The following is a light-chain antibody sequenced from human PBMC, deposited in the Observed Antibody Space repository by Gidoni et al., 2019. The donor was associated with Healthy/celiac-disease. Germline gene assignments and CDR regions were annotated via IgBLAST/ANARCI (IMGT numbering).Light chain of an antibody. CDR2: AAS. CDR3: QQYYSYPPT. Sequence: AIRRTQSPSSLSASTGDRVIITCRASQGISSYLAWYQQKPGKAPKLLIYAASTLQSGVPSRFSGSGSGTDFTLTISCLQSEDFATYYCQQYYSYPPTFGQGTKLEIK. J-gene: IGKJ2*01. V-gene: IGKV1-8*01. CDR1: QGISSY.